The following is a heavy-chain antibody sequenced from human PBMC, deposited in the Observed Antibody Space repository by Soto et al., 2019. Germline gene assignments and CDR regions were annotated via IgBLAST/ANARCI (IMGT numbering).Heavy chain of an antibody. V-gene: IGHV3-23*01. CDR2: ISGSGGST. D-gene: IGHD6-19*01. CDR1: GFPFSSYS. Sequence: PGGSLSLSCAASGFPFSSYSMSWVRQAPGKGLEWVSAISGSGGSTYYADSVKGRFTISRDNSKNTLYLQMNSLRAEDTAVYYCAKAYRRSSGWWEEWFYYYGMDVWGQGTTVTVSS. J-gene: IGHJ6*02. CDR3: AKAYRRSSGWWEEWFYYYGMDV.